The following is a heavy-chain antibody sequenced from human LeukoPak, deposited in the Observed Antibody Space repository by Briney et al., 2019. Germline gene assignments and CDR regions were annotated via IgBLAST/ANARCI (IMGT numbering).Heavy chain of an antibody. J-gene: IGHJ4*02. Sequence: ASVKVSCKASGYTFTGYYMHWVRQAPGQGLEWMGGIIPIFGTANYAQKFQGRVTITADKSTSTAYMELSSLRSEDTAGYYCARSVEMATTNTYFDYWGQGTLVTVP. V-gene: IGHV1-69*06. CDR2: IIPIFGTA. CDR1: GYTFTGYY. CDR3: ARSVEMATTNTYFDY. D-gene: IGHD5-24*01.